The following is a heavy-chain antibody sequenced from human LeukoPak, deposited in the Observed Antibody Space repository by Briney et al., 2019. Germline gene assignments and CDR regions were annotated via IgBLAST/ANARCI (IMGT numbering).Heavy chain of an antibody. D-gene: IGHD2-2*01. CDR1: GYTLTELS. V-gene: IGHV1-24*01. CDR3: AGSIVVVPAAMRYYGMDV. CDR2: FDPEDGET. J-gene: IGHJ6*04. Sequence: ASVKVSCKVSGYTLTELSMHWVRQAPGKGLEWMGGFDPEDGETIYAQKFQGRVTMTEDTSTDTAYMELSSLRSEDTAVYYCAGSIVVVPAAMRYYGMDVWGKGTTVTVSS.